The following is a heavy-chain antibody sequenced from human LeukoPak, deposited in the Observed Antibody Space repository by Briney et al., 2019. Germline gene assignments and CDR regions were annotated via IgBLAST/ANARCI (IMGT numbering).Heavy chain of an antibody. Sequence: SVKVSCKASGGTFSSYAISWVRQAPGQGLEWMGGIIPIFGTANYAQKFQGRVTITADESTSTAYMELSSLRSEDTAVYYCASFLYYYDSSGYWSPFDYWGQGTPVTVSP. CDR2: IIPIFGTA. CDR1: GGTFSSYA. J-gene: IGHJ4*02. D-gene: IGHD3-22*01. V-gene: IGHV1-69*13. CDR3: ASFLYYYDSSGYWSPFDY.